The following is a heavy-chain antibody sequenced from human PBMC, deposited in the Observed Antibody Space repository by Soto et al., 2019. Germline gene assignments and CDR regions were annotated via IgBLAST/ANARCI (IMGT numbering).Heavy chain of an antibody. CDR3: ARGYSTSPNWFDP. Sequence: GSLLLPGTASGFTFSTYWVSGVRQPPGKGLEWVANIKVDGSEKFYVDSVKGRFTVSRDNAKNSLYLQMNSLRAEDTAVYYCARGYSTSPNWFDPWGPGTLVTVSS. V-gene: IGHV3-7*03. CDR1: GFTFSTYW. J-gene: IGHJ5*02. CDR2: IKVDGSEK. D-gene: IGHD6-6*01.